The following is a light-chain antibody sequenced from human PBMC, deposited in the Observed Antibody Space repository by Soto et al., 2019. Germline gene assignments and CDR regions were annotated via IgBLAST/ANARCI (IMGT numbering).Light chain of an antibody. J-gene: IGKJ2*01. Sequence: DIQMTQSPSSLSASVGDRITIACRASQSITTYLNWYQQKPGKAPNLLIYAASSLQSGVPSRFSGSGSGADFTLPITSLQPEDFATYYCQQSHSTPYTFGQGTKVEI. V-gene: IGKV1-39*01. CDR3: QQSHSTPYT. CDR2: AAS. CDR1: QSITTY.